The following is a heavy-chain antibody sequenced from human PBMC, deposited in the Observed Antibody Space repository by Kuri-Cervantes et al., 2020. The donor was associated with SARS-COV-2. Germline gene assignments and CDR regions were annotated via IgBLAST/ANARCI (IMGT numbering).Heavy chain of an antibody. D-gene: IGHD2/OR15-2a*01. CDR3: ARVLRLETLGLWFDP. V-gene: IGHV2-26*01. CDR2: IFSNGDK. J-gene: IGHJ5*01. Sequence: SGPTLVKPTETLTLTCAVSGFSLTNPMMGVTWIRRPPGKALDWLALIFSNGDKSYNRSLRRGLTISRDTSKSQVFLTMTNVDPVDTATYFCARVLRLETLGLWFDPWGQGILVTVSS. CDR1: GFSLTNPMMG.